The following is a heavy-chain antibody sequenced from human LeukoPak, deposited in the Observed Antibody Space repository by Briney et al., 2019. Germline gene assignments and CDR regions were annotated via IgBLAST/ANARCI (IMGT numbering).Heavy chain of an antibody. CDR1: GASISSGDHY. V-gene: IGHV4-61*02. D-gene: IGHD1-20*01. J-gene: IGHJ4*02. CDR2: VYTSGST. Sequence: SETLSLTCSVSGASISSGDHYWSWIRQPGGKGLERVGRVYTSGSTTYNPSLKSRVTISVDTSTNQFSLKLSSVTAADTAVYYCVTANQRSTYYFDYWGQGTLVTVSS. CDR3: VTANQRSTYYFDY.